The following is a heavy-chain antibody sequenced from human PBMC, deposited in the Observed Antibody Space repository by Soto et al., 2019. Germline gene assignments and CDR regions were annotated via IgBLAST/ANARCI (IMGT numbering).Heavy chain of an antibody. Sequence: GGSLRLSCVASGFTFSSYAMHWGRQAPGKGLEWVAVISYDGSNKYYADSVKGRFTISRDNSKNTLYLQMNSLRAEDTAVYYCARGELRGYSYSVLNHWGQGTLVTVSS. CDR2: ISYDGSNK. D-gene: IGHD5-18*01. CDR3: ARGELRGYSYSVLNH. CDR1: GFTFSSYA. V-gene: IGHV3-30-3*01. J-gene: IGHJ5*02.